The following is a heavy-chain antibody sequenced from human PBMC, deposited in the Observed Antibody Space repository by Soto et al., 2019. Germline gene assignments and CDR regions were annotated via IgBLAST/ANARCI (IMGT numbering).Heavy chain of an antibody. Sequence: GGSLRLSCAASGFTFSSYAMSWVRQAPGKGLEWVSAISGSGGSTYYADSVKGRFTISRDNSKNTLYLQMNSLRAEDTAVYYCAKDSDFDWFMGRYGKDAFDIWGQGTMVTVSS. D-gene: IGHD3-9*01. CDR3: AKDSDFDWFMGRYGKDAFDI. J-gene: IGHJ3*02. CDR2: ISGSGGST. CDR1: GFTFSSYA. V-gene: IGHV3-23*01.